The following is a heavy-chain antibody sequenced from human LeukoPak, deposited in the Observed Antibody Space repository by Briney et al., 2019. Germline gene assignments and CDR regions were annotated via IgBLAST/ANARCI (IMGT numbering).Heavy chain of an antibody. Sequence: SGGSLRLSCAASGFTFSSYSMNWVRQAPGKGLEWVSYISSSSSTIYYADSVKGRFTISRDNAKNSLYLQMNSLRAEDTAVYYCARDGGIAVAGTVVWGQGTLVTVSS. CDR1: GFTFSSYS. CDR3: ARDGGIAVAGTVV. CDR2: ISSSSSTI. D-gene: IGHD6-19*01. J-gene: IGHJ4*02. V-gene: IGHV3-48*04.